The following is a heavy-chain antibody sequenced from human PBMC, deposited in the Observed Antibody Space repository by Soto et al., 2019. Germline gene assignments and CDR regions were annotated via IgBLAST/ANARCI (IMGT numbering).Heavy chain of an antibody. V-gene: IGHV3-43*01. CDR2: ISWDGGST. J-gene: IGHJ6*02. D-gene: IGHD3-9*01. CDR3: ARDSDILAGYYYSGMDV. Sequence: GGSLRVSCAASGFTFDDYTMHWVRQAPGKGLEWVSLISWDGGSTYYADSVKGRFTISRDDAKNSLYLQMNSLRDEDTAVYYCARDSDILAGYYYSGMDVWGQGTTVTVSS. CDR1: GFTFDDYT.